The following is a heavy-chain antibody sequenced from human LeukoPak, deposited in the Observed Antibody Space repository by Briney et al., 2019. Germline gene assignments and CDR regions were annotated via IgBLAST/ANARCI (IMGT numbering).Heavy chain of an antibody. CDR1: GYTFTGYY. J-gene: IGHJ4*02. Sequence: GASVKVSCKASGYTFTGYYMHWVRQAPGQGLEWMGWINPNSGGTNYAQKFQGRVTMTRDTSISTAYMELSRLKSEDTAVYYCARVGYSSSWYAYWGQGTLVTVSS. CDR3: ARVGYSSSWYAY. D-gene: IGHD6-13*01. CDR2: INPNSGGT. V-gene: IGHV1-2*02.